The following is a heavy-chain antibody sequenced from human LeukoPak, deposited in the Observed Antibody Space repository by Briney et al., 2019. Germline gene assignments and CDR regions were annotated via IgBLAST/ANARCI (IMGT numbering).Heavy chain of an antibody. Sequence: PSETLSLTCTVSGGSISSYYWSWIRQPAGKGLEWIGRIYTSGSTNYNPSLKSRVTMSVDTSKNQFSLKLSSVTAADTAVYYCARERFCSSTSCYAGDFDYWGQGTLVTVSS. CDR2: IYTSGST. V-gene: IGHV4-4*07. D-gene: IGHD2-2*01. J-gene: IGHJ4*02. CDR1: GGSISSYY. CDR3: ARERFCSSTSCYAGDFDY.